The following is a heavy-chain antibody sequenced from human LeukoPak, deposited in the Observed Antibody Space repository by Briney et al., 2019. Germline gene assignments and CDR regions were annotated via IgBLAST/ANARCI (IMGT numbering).Heavy chain of an antibody. V-gene: IGHV1-2*02. CDR2: INPNSGGT. J-gene: IGHJ4*02. Sequence: ASVKVSCKASGYTFTGYYMHWVRQAPGRALEWMGWINPNSGGTNYAQKFQGRVTMTRDTSISTAYMELSRLRSDDTAVYYCARDPPPRPFDYWGQGTLVTVSS. CDR1: GYTFTGYY. CDR3: ARDPPPRPFDY.